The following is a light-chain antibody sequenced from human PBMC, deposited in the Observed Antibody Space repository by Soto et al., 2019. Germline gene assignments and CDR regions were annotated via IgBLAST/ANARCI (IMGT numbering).Light chain of an antibody. CDR3: QVWDIMTDNYV. CDR2: YDS. CDR1: NIGNKR. Sequence: SYELTQPPSGSVAPEKTATITCGGDNIGNKRVHWYRQKPGQAPVLVISYDSDRPSGIPERFSGSNSGNTATLTISRVEAGDEADYYCQVWDIMTDNYVFGTGTKVTVL. J-gene: IGLJ1*01. V-gene: IGLV3-21*04.